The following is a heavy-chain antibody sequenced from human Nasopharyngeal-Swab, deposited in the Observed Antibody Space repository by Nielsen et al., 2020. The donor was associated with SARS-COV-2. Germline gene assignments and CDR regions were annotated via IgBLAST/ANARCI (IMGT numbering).Heavy chain of an antibody. CDR1: GGTISSSNW. V-gene: IGHV4-4*02. J-gene: IGHJ3*02. D-gene: IGHD2-2*01. Sequence: SETLSLTCAVSGGTISSSNWWSWVRQPPGKGLEWIGEIYHSGSTNYNPSLKSRVTISVDKSKNQFSLKLSSVTAADTAVYYCASYCSSTSCPIPLAFDIWGQGTMVTVSS. CDR3: ASYCSSTSCPIPLAFDI. CDR2: IYHSGST.